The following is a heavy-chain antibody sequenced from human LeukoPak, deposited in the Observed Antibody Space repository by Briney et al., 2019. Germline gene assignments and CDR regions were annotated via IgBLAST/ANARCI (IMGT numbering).Heavy chain of an antibody. Sequence: ASVKVSCKASGGTFSSYALSWVRQAPGQALEWMGWITPFNGNTNYAQKFQDRVTITRDRSMSTAYMELSSLRSEDTAMYYCAREGTGDHAFDIWGQGTMVTVSS. CDR2: ITPFNGNT. D-gene: IGHD7-27*01. V-gene: IGHV1-45*02. CDR3: AREGTGDHAFDI. J-gene: IGHJ3*02. CDR1: GGTFSSYA.